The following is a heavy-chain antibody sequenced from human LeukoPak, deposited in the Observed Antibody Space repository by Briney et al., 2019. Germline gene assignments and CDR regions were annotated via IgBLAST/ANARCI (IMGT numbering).Heavy chain of an antibody. J-gene: IGHJ3*02. Sequence: KPSGTLSLTCAVSGGSISSSNWWSWVRQPPGKGLEWIGEIYHSGSTNYNPSLKSRVTISVDKSKNQFSLKLSSVTAADTAVYYCARVVYYYGSGSYGSSAFDIWGQGTMVTVSS. CDR2: IYHSGST. V-gene: IGHV4-4*02. D-gene: IGHD3-10*01. CDR1: GGSISSSNW. CDR3: ARVVYYYGSGSYGSSAFDI.